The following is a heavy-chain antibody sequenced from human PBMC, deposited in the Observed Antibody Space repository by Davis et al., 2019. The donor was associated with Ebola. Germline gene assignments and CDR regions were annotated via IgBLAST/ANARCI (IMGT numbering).Heavy chain of an antibody. J-gene: IGHJ6*02. CDR2: IKQDGSEK. CDR1: GFTFSSYW. Sequence: GGSLRLSCAASGFTFSSYWMSWVRQAPGKGLEWVANIKQDGSEKYYVDSVKGRFTISRDNAKNTLYLQMNSLRAEDTAVYYCAREGLFVFYYYGMDVWGQGTTVTVSS. CDR3: AREGLFVFYYYGMDV. V-gene: IGHV3-7*01.